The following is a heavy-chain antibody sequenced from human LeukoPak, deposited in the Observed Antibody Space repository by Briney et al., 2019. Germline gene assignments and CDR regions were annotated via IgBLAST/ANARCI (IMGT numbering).Heavy chain of an antibody. CDR2: IRYDGSNK. D-gene: IGHD4-17*01. J-gene: IGHJ4*02. CDR3: AKVFTTVTTSYYYFDY. Sequence: GGSLRLSCAASGFTFSSYGMHWVRQAPGKGLEWVAFIRYDGSNKYYADSVKGRFTISRDNSKNTLYLQMNSLRAEDTAVYYCAKVFTTVTTSYYYFDYWGQGTLVTVSS. CDR1: GFTFSSYG. V-gene: IGHV3-30*02.